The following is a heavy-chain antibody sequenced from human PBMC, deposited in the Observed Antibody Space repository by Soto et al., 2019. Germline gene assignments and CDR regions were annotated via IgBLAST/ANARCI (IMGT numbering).Heavy chain of an antibody. D-gene: IGHD2-15*01. CDR2: IISDTART. Sequence: EVQLLESGGGLVQPGGSLRLSCAASGFPFGRSAMSWVRQAPGMGLEWVSTIISDTARTHYADSVKGRFTISRDSSKNTMFLQMNSLRAAXTXVYYCATQDCSGAACSPPGWGQGTLVTVSS. J-gene: IGHJ4*02. CDR3: ATQDCSGAACSPPG. CDR1: GFPFGRSA. V-gene: IGHV3-23*01.